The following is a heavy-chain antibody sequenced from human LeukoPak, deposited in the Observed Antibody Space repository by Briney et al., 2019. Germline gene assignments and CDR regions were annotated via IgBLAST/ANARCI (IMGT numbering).Heavy chain of an antibody. J-gene: IGHJ4*02. CDR1: GFTFSSYG. CDR3: AKGADSSGYLYYFDY. CDR2: ISYDGSNK. V-gene: IGHV3-30*18. Sequence: PGGSLRLSCAASGFTFSSYGMHWVRQAPGKGLEWVAVISYDGSNKYYADSVKGRFTISRDNSKNTLYLQMNSLRAEDTAVYYCAKGADSSGYLYYFDYWGQGTLVTVSS. D-gene: IGHD3-22*01.